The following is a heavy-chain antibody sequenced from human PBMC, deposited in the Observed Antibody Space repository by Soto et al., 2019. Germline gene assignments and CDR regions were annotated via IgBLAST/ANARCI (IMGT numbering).Heavy chain of an antibody. Sequence: EVQLVQSGAEVKKPGESLRISCQGSGYSFTSSWISWLRQMPGEGLEWMGRIDPSDSYINYSPSFQGRVTISADKSISTAYLHWSSLKASDTAMYYCARRGSSSSFFYDSWGQGNLVTVSS. J-gene: IGHJ4*02. CDR2: IDPSDSYI. D-gene: IGHD6-6*01. CDR3: ARRGSSSSFFYDS. CDR1: GYSFTSSW. V-gene: IGHV5-10-1*03.